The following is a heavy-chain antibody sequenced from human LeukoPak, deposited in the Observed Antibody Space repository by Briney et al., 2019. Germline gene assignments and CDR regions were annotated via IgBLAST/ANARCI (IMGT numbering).Heavy chain of an antibody. Sequence: PGGSLRPSCAASGFTFSSYWMSWVRQAPGKGLEWVANIKQDGSEKYYVDSVKGRFTISRDNAKNSLYLQMNSLRAEDTAVYYCAGEAYYDFWSGYPKRAFDIWGQGTMVTVSS. CDR3: AGEAYYDFWSGYPKRAFDI. D-gene: IGHD3-3*01. V-gene: IGHV3-7*01. CDR2: IKQDGSEK. J-gene: IGHJ3*02. CDR1: GFTFSSYW.